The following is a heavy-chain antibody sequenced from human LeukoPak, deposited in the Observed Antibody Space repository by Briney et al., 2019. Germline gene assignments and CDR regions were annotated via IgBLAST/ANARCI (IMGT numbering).Heavy chain of an antibody. Sequence: GGSLRLSCAASGFTFSSYGMSWVRQAPGKGLEGVSAISGSGGSTYYADSVKGRFTISRDNSKNTLYLQMNSLRAEDTAVYYCARSITMVRGVLHNSRPVGYWGQGTLVTVSS. J-gene: IGHJ4*02. CDR3: ARSITMVRGVLHNSRPVGY. D-gene: IGHD3-10*01. V-gene: IGHV3-23*01. CDR2: ISGSGGST. CDR1: GFTFSSYG.